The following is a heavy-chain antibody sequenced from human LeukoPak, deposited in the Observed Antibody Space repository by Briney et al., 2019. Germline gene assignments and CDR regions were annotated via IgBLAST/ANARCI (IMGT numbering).Heavy chain of an antibody. V-gene: IGHV3-21*01. D-gene: IGHD6-13*01. CDR2: ISSSSSYI. Sequence: PGGSLRLSXAASGFTFSSYSMNWVRQAPGKGLEWVSSISSSSSYIYYADSVKGRFTISRDNAKNSLYLQMNCLRAEDTAVYYCAREGGAVAAAGGNDYWGQGTLVTVSS. CDR1: GFTFSSYS. CDR3: AREGGAVAAAGGNDY. J-gene: IGHJ4*02.